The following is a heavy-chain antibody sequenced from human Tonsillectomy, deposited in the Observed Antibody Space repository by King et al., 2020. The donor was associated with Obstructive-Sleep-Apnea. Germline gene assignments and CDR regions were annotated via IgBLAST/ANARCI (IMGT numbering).Heavy chain of an antibody. CDR2: ILDSGST. Sequence: QLQESGPGLVKPSETLSLTCTVSGGSINSNSYYWGWIRQPPGKGLEWIGNILDSGSTYYNPSLTSRVTISIDTSTNHFSLKLSSVTAADTAVYYCARDLIHCRGGTCYFDYWGQGTLVTVSS. J-gene: IGHJ4*02. V-gene: IGHV4-39*07. CDR3: ARDLIHCRGGTCYFDY. CDR1: GGSINSNSYY. D-gene: IGHD2-15*01.